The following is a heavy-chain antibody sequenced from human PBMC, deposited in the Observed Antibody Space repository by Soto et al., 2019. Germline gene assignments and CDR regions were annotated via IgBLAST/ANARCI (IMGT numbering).Heavy chain of an antibody. V-gene: IGHV3-21*01. CDR1: GFAFNTYT. D-gene: IGHD4-17*01. CDR2: IGWAGSDV. J-gene: IGHJ4*02. CDR3: LCGDDRVY. Sequence: EVQLVESGGGLVKPGGSLRLSCAASGFAFNTYTMNWVRQAPGKGLVWVSSIGWAGSDVYYADSVRGRSTLSRDNAENSLCLQLNSRRGEDMAVYSCLCGDDRVYWGQGTLVTVSS.